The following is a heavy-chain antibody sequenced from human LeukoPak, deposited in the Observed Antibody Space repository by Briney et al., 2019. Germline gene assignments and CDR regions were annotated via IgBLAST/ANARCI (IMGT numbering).Heavy chain of an antibody. Sequence: GGSLRLSCTASGFKFDDYGMTWVRQAPGKGLEWVSYISSSGSTIYYADSVKGRFTISRDNAKNSLYLQMNSLRAEDTAVYYCARDRVEMATIRSFDYWGQGTLVTVSS. CDR2: ISSSGSTI. D-gene: IGHD5-24*01. CDR1: GFKFDDYG. V-gene: IGHV3-48*03. J-gene: IGHJ4*02. CDR3: ARDRVEMATIRSFDY.